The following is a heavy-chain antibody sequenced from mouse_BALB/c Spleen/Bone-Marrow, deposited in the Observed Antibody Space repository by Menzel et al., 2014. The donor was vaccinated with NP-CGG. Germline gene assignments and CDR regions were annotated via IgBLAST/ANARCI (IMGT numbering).Heavy chain of an antibody. V-gene: IGHV1S29*02. CDR3: ARKDYDSFFDY. D-gene: IGHD2-4*01. CDR1: GHTFTDYN. J-gene: IGHJ2*01. CDR2: IYPYNGGT. Sequence: EVMLVESGPELVKPGASVKISCKASGHTFTDYNMHWVKQSHGKSLEWIGYIYPYNGGTGYNQKFKTKATLTVDNSFSTAYMGLRSLTSEDSAVHYCARKDYDSFFDYWGQGTTLTVSS.